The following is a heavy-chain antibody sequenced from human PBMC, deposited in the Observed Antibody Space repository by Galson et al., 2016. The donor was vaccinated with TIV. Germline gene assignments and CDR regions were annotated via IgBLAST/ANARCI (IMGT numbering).Heavy chain of an antibody. J-gene: IGHJ4*02. CDR3: ARARYSNGWFTDF. V-gene: IGHV3-33*01. D-gene: IGHD6-19*01. Sequence: LRLSCAASGFTFGSYSMHWVRQAPGKGLEWVAVMWFDGSDIYYADSVKGRFTISRDNSKNTLYLQMNSLRGEDTAVYYCARARYSNGWFTDFWGQGTLVTVSS. CDR1: GFTFGSYS. CDR2: MWFDGSDI.